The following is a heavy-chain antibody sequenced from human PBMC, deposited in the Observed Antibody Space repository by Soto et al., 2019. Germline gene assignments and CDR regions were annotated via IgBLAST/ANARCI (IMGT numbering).Heavy chain of an antibody. CDR2: IYYSGST. D-gene: IGHD2-21*01. Sequence: LSLTCTVSGGSISSSSYYWGWIRQPPGKGLEWIGSIYYSGSTYYNPSLKSRVTISVDTSKNQFSLKLSSVTAADTAVYYCARHVGVVGPTRADDWGQGTQVTVSS. J-gene: IGHJ4*02. CDR3: ARHVGVVGPTRADD. CDR1: GGSISSSSYY. V-gene: IGHV4-39*01.